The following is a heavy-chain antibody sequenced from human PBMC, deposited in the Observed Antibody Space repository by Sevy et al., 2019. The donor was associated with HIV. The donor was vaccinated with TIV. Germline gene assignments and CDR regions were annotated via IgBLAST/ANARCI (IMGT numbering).Heavy chain of an antibody. CDR1: GGSISSSSYY. D-gene: IGHD3-22*01. CDR2: INYSGST. CDR3: ARRDYYDSSGHPGGFDY. V-gene: IGHV4-39*01. Sequence: SETLSLTCTVSGGSISSSSYYWGWIRQPPGKGLEWIGSINYSGSTYYNPSLKSRVTISVDTSKNQFSLKLSSVTAADTAVYHCARRDYYDSSGHPGGFDYWGQGTLVTVSS. J-gene: IGHJ4*02.